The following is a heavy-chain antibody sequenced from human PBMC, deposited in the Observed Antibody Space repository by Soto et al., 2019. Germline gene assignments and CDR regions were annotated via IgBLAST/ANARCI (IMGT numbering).Heavy chain of an antibody. V-gene: IGHV3-33*08. D-gene: IGHD3-10*01. CDR1: GFTFSSYG. CDR3: ARSGRASYDAFDI. Sequence: VQLVESGGGLVQPGGSLRLSCAASGFTFSSYGMHWVRQAPGKGLEWVAVIWYDGSNKYYADSVKGRFTISRDNSKNTLYLQMNSLRAEDTAVYYCARSGRASYDAFDIWGQGTMVTVSS. J-gene: IGHJ3*02. CDR2: IWYDGSNK.